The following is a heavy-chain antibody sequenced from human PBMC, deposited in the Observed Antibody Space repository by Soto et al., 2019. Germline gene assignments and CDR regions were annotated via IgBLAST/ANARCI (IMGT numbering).Heavy chain of an antibody. Sequence: PSETLSLTCTVSGGSISNYYWSWIRQPPGKGLEWIGYIYYTGSTKYNPSLKSRVTISVDTSKNQFSLKVSSVTAADTAVYYCAREAAGILNWFDPWGQGTLVTVSS. J-gene: IGHJ5*02. CDR3: AREAAGILNWFDP. CDR1: GGSISNYY. V-gene: IGHV4-59*12. D-gene: IGHD6-25*01. CDR2: IYYTGST.